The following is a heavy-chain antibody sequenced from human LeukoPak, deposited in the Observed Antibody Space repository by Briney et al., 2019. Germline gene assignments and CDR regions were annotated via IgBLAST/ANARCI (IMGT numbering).Heavy chain of an antibody. D-gene: IGHD3-3*01. V-gene: IGHV3-66*01. Sequence: GGSLRLSCAASGFTVSSNYMNWVRQAPGKGLEWVSVIYSGGSTYGGSTYYADSVKGRFTISRDNAKNSLYLQMNSLRAEDTAVYYCARDHDFWSLYYFDYWGQGTLVTVSS. CDR3: ARDHDFWSLYYFDY. CDR1: GFTVSSNY. J-gene: IGHJ4*02. CDR2: IYSGGSTYGGST.